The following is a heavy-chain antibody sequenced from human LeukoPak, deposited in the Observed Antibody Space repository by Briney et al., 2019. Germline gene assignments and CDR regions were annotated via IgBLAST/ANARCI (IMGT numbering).Heavy chain of an antibody. CDR3: ARGPVSSSGFFGY. J-gene: IGHJ4*02. D-gene: IGHD6-19*01. CDR2: ISSSSNYI. CDR1: GFTFSSYS. V-gene: IGHV3-21*01. Sequence: GGSLRLSCAASGFTFSSYSMNWVRQAPGKGLEWVSSISSSSNYIYYADSVKGRFTISRDNAKNSLYLQMNSLRAEDTAVYYCARGPVSSSGFFGYWGQGTLVTVSS.